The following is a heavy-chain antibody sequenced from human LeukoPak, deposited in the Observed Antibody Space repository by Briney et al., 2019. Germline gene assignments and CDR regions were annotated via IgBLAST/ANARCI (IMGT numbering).Heavy chain of an antibody. D-gene: IGHD3-3*01. CDR2: IIPIFGTA. J-gene: IGHJ5*02. V-gene: IGHV1-69*13. Sequence: SVKVSCKASGGTFSSYAISWVRQAPGQGLEWMGGIIPIFGTANYAQKFQGRVTITADESTSTAYMELSSLRSEDTAVYYCARISGFWSGYYGNWFDPWGQGTLVTVSS. CDR1: GGTFSSYA. CDR3: ARISGFWSGYYGNWFDP.